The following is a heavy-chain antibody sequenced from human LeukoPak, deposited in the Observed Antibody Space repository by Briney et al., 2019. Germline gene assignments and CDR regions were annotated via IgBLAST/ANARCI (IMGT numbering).Heavy chain of an antibody. CDR3: ARDLVAARPGWFDP. CDR2: ISAYNGDT. J-gene: IGHJ5*02. CDR1: GYTFTTYG. D-gene: IGHD6-6*01. V-gene: IGHV1-18*01. Sequence: ASVKASCKASGYTFTTYGISWMRQAPGQGLEWMGWISAYNGDTKYAQKFQGRVTMTTETPTSTAYMELRSLRYDDTAVYYCARDLVAARPGWFDPWGQGTLVTVSS.